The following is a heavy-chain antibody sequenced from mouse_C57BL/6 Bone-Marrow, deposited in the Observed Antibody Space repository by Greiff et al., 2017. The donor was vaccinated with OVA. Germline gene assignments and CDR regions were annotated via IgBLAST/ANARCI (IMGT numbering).Heavy chain of an antibody. CDR1: GYTFTEYT. V-gene: IGHV1-62-2*01. D-gene: IGHD2-4*01. CDR3: ARHEDYDYEISYAMDY. J-gene: IGHJ4*01. CDR2: FYPGSGSI. Sequence: VQLQESGAELVKPGASVKLSCKASGYTFTEYTIHWVKQRSGQGLEWIGWFYPGSGSIKYNEKFKDKATLTADKSSSTVYMELSRLTSEDSAVYFCARHEDYDYEISYAMDYWGQGTSVTVSS.